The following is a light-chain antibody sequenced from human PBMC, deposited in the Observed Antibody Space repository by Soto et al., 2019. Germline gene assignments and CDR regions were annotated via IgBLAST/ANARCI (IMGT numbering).Light chain of an antibody. Sequence: EIVLTQSPGTLSLSPGERATLSCRASQSVSSSYLAWYQQKPGQAPRLLIYGASSRDTGIPDRFSSSGSGTDFTLTISRLEPEDFAVYYCQQYGSSPQTFGQGTKVEIK. CDR2: GAS. V-gene: IGKV3-20*01. J-gene: IGKJ1*01. CDR1: QSVSSSY. CDR3: QQYGSSPQT.